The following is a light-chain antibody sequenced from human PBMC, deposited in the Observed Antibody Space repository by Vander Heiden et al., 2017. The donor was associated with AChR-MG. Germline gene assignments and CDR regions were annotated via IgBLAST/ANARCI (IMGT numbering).Light chain of an antibody. CDR2: DAS. J-gene: IGKJ1*01. Sequence: EIVLTQPPAPLSLSPGERATLSCSASQSVLTFLAWDQHKPGQPPRLLISDASNRATGIPARFRGSGSGTDFTLTISTREPEDCAVDYCQQRDNWPRTCGQGTRVEI. CDR3: QQRDNWPRT. V-gene: IGKV3-11*01. CDR1: QSVLTF.